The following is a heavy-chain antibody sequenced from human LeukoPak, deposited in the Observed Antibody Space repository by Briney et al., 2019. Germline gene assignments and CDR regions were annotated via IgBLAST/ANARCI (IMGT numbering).Heavy chain of an antibody. CDR3: ARVAGVSYNYFDC. D-gene: IGHD1-26*01. V-gene: IGHV1-18*01. Sequence: GASVNVSCKASGYTFITYGITWVRQAPGQGLEWMGWITPYNGDTNYAQNLQDRVTMTTDTSTSTAYMELRSLRSDDTAVYFCARVAGVSYNYFDCWGQGTLVTVSS. J-gene: IGHJ4*02. CDR2: ITPYNGDT. CDR1: GYTFITYG.